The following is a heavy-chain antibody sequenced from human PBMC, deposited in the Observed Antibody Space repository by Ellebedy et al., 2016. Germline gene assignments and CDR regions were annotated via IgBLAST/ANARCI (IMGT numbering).Heavy chain of an antibody. J-gene: IGHJ4*02. CDR3: ARVQDYGDYFDY. CDR1: GGSISDSSYY. CDR2: TYYSGSN. V-gene: IGHV4-39*07. D-gene: IGHD4/OR15-4a*01. Sequence: GSLRLSXTVSGGSISDSSYYWGWIRQPPGKGLEWIGSTYYSGSNYYNPSLESRVTISLDTSKNQFSLKLSSVTAADTAVYYCARVQDYGDYFDYWGQGTLVTVSS.